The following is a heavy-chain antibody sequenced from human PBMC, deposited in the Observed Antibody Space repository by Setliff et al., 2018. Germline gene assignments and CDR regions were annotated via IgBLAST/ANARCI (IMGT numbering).Heavy chain of an antibody. D-gene: IGHD3-10*01. J-gene: IGHJ5*02. CDR2: INPIFGTT. CDR1: GGAFSSNG. V-gene: IGHV1-69*05. Sequence: VASVKVSCKASGGAFSSNGISWVRQAPGQGLEWMGGINPIFGTTTYAQKFQGRVTITTDESTSTAYMDLSSLTSDDTAIYYCAREKGYYNSGSYKYWFDPWGQGTLVTVSS. CDR3: AREKGYYNSGSYKYWFDP.